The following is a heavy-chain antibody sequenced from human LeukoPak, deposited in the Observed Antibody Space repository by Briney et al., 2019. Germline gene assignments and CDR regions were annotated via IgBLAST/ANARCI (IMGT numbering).Heavy chain of an antibody. J-gene: IGHJ5*02. CDR1: GFTFSSYG. CDR2: ISYDGSNK. CDR3: ARDYRYDRSGYFLS. Sequence: PGGSLRLSCAASGFTFSSYGMHWVRQAPGKGLEWVAVISYDGSNKYYADSVKGRFTISRDNSKKTLSLLMSSLRAEDTALYYCARDYRYDRSGYFLSWGQGTLVTVSS. V-gene: IGHV3-30*03. D-gene: IGHD3-22*01.